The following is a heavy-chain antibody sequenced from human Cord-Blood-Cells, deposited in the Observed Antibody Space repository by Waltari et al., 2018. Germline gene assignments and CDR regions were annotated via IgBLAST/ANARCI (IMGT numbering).Heavy chain of an antibody. CDR3: ARRAYDILTGYSDAFDI. J-gene: IGHJ3*02. CDR1: GGSFSGYY. D-gene: IGHD3-9*01. V-gene: IGHV4-34*01. Sequence: QVQLQQWGAGLLKPSETLSLTCAVYGGSFSGYYWSWIRHPPGKGLEWIGEINHSGSTNYNPSLKGRVTISVDSSKNQFSLKLSSVTAADTAVYYCARRAYDILTGYSDAFDIWGQGTMVTVSS. CDR2: INHSGST.